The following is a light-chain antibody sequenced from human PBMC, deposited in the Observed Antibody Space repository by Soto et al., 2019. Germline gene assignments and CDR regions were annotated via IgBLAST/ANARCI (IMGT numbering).Light chain of an antibody. CDR2: GAS. CDR3: QQYNNWPT. CDR1: QSVNXN. V-gene: IGKV3-15*01. J-gene: IGKJ1*01. Sequence: EIVMTQSPATLSVSPGERATLSCRASQSVNXNLAWYQQKPGQAPRLLIYGASTRXXGVPARFSGSGSGTXXXXXXXXXXXXXFAVYFCQQYNNWPTFGQGTKVEIK.